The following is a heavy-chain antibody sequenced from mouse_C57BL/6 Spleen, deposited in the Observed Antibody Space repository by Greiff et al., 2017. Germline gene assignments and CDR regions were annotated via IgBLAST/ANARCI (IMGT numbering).Heavy chain of an antibody. CDR2: IHPNSGST. CDR1: GYTFTSYW. Sequence: QVQLKESGAELVKPGASVKLSCKASGYTFTSYWMHWVKQRPGQGLEWIGMIHPNSGSTNYNEKFKSKATLTVDKSSSTAYMQLSSLTSEDSAVYYCARSSRDYFDYWGQGTTLTVSS. J-gene: IGHJ2*01. CDR3: ARSSRDYFDY. V-gene: IGHV1-64*01.